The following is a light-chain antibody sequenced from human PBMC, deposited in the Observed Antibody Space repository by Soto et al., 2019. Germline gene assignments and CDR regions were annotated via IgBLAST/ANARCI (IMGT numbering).Light chain of an antibody. CDR2: DAS. CDR3: QQYVNLPT. J-gene: IGKJ2*01. Sequence: DIQMTQSPSSLSASVGDRVTITCQASQDISNYLNWYQQKPGKAPKLLIYDASNLETGVPSRFSGSGSGTDITFTISSLQPEDIATYYCQQYVNLPTFGQGTKLEIK. CDR1: QDISNY. V-gene: IGKV1-33*01.